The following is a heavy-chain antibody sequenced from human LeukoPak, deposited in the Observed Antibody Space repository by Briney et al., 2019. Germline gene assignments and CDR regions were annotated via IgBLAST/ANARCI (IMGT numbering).Heavy chain of an antibody. CDR3: AREYSSGWTDDY. CDR2: IYHSGST. CDR1: GGSVTSSNW. Sequence: SGTLSLTCAVSGGSVTSSNWWNWIRQPPGKGLEWIGSIYHSGSTYYNPSLKSRVTISVDTSKNQFSLKLSSVTAADTAVYYCAREYSSGWTDDYWGQGTLVTVSS. J-gene: IGHJ4*02. D-gene: IGHD6-19*01. V-gene: IGHV4-38-2*02.